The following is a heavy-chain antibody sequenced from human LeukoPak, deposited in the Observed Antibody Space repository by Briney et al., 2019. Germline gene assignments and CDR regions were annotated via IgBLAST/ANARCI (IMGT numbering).Heavy chain of an antibody. J-gene: IGHJ3*02. CDR2: IYYSGST. CDR1: GGSVSSGSHY. D-gene: IGHD6-6*01. Sequence: SETLSLTCTVSGGSVSSGSHYWNWIRQPPGKGLEWIGYIYYSGSTNYNPSLKSRVTISVDTSKNQFSLKLSSVTAADTAVYYCARDASSSSEAFDIWGQGTMVTVSS. V-gene: IGHV4-61*01. CDR3: ARDASSSSEAFDI.